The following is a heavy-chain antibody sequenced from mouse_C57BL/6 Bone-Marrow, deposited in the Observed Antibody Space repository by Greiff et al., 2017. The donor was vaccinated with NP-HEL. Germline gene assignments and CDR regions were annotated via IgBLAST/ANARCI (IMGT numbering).Heavy chain of an antibody. CDR2: ISDGGSYT. CDR3: ARDNYGSRGYAMDY. D-gene: IGHD1-1*01. V-gene: IGHV5-4*01. J-gene: IGHJ4*01. Sequence: EVQLVESGGGLVKPGGSLKLSCAASGFTFSSYAMSWVRQTPEKRLEWVATISDGGSYTYYPDNVKGRFTISRDNAKNNLYLQMSHLKSEDTAMYYCARDNYGSRGYAMDYWGQGTSVTVSS. CDR1: GFTFSSYA.